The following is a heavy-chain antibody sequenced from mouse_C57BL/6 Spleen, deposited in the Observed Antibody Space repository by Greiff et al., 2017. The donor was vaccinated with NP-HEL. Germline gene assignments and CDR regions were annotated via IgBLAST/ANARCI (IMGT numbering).Heavy chain of an antibody. V-gene: IGHV5-17*01. Sequence: EVKLMESGGGLVKPGGSLKLSCAASGFTFSDYGMHWVRQAPEKGLEWVAYISSGSSTIYYADTVKGRFTISRDNAKNTLFLQMTSLRSEDTAMYYCARPYSPFAYWGQGTLVTVSA. CDR2: ISSGSSTI. CDR1: GFTFSDYG. J-gene: IGHJ3*01. D-gene: IGHD2-12*01. CDR3: ARPYSPFAY.